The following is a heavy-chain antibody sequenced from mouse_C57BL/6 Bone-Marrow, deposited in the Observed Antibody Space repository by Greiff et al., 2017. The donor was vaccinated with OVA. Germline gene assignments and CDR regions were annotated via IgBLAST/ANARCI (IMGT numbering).Heavy chain of an antibody. CDR2: ISSGGSYT. CDR3: ARHPRWLLWAMDY. Sequence: EVKLMESGGDLVKPGGSLKLSCAASGFTFSSYGMSWVRQTPDKRLEWVATISSGGSYTYYPDSVKGRFTISRDNAKNTLYLQMSSLKSEDTAMYYCARHPRWLLWAMDYWGQGTSVTVSS. CDR1: GFTFSSYG. J-gene: IGHJ4*01. D-gene: IGHD2-3*01. V-gene: IGHV5-6*01.